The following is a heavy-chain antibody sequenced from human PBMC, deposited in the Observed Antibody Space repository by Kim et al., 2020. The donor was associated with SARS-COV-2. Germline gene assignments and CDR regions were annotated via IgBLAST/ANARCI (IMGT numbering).Heavy chain of an antibody. J-gene: IGHJ3*02. CDR3: ARLRLRVFDI. D-gene: IGHD3-16*01. V-gene: IGHV5-51*01. Sequence: ETRYSPSFQGQVTISADKSISTAYLQWSSLKASDTAMYYCARLRLRVFDIWGQGTMVTVSS. CDR2: ET.